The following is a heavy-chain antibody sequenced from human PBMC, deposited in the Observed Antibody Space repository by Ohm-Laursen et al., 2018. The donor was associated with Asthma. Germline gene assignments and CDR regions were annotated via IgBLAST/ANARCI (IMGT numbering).Heavy chain of an antibody. Sequence: SLRLSCTASGFTFSSYAMSWVRQAPGKGLEWVSAISGSGGNTYYADSVKGRFTISRDNSKNTLYLQMNSLRAEDTAVYYCAKAGYDFWSYPFDPWGQGTLVTVSS. D-gene: IGHD3-3*01. CDR3: AKAGYDFWSYPFDP. CDR2: ISGSGGNT. J-gene: IGHJ5*02. V-gene: IGHV3-23*01. CDR1: GFTFSSYA.